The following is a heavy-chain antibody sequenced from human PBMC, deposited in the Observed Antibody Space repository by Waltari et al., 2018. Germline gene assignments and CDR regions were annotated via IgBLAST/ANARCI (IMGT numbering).Heavy chain of an antibody. CDR2: ISGSTSTI. D-gene: IGHD5-18*01. V-gene: IGHV3-48*03. CDR1: GFIFTSYE. CDR3: ARTNSYGSLSSYYYYYGMDV. J-gene: IGHJ6*02. Sequence: DVQLVESGGGFVQPGGSLRLSCAASGFIFTSYEMNWVRQAPGKGLEWVSYISGSTSTIYYADSVKGRFTISRDNAKDSLYLQMNSLRAEDTAVYYCARTNSYGSLSSYYYYYGMDVWGQGTTVTVSS.